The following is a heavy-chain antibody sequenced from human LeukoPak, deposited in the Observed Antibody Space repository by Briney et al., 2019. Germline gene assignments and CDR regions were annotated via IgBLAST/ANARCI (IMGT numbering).Heavy chain of an antibody. J-gene: IGHJ4*02. V-gene: IGHV3-30*18. CDR2: ISHDGTVQ. CDR1: GFTFSSYG. D-gene: IGHD5-18*01. CDR3: AKEGTAMASSYFDY. Sequence: GGSLRLSCAASGFTFSSYGMQWVRQAPGKGLEWVAVISHDGTVQHYADSVKGRFTISRDDSDNTLYLQMNSLRDEDTAMYYCAKEGTAMASSYFDYWGQGALVTVSS.